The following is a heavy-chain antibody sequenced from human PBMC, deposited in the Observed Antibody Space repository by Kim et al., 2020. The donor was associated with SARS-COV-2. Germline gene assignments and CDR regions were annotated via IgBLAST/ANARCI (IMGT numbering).Heavy chain of an antibody. CDR2: ISSSGNTI. V-gene: IGHV3-48*03. CDR3: ARDRRGDYVWGDNRGLDY. J-gene: IGHJ4*02. D-gene: IGHD3-16*01. CDR1: GFTFSSYE. Sequence: GGSLRLSCAASGFTFSSYEMNWVRQAPGKGLEWASYISSSGNTIYYADSVKGRFTISRDNAKNSVYLQMNSLRVEDTAVYFCARDRRGDYVWGDNRGLDYWGQGTLVTVSS.